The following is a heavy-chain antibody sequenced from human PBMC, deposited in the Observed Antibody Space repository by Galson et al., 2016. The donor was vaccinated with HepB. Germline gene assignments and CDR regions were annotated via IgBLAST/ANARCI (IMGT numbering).Heavy chain of an antibody. CDR1: GFTFSDYA. Sequence: SLRLSCAASGFTFSDYAIQWVRQAPGKGLEWVSVISYHGTTAYYADSLKGRFTVSRDNSKNTLYPHLSSLRFEDTAIYYCARGNYYGSGSYSYGAFYWGQGTVVTVSS. J-gene: IGHJ4*02. CDR2: ISYHGTTA. V-gene: IGHV3-30*04. CDR3: ARGNYYGSGSYSYGAFY. D-gene: IGHD3-10*01.